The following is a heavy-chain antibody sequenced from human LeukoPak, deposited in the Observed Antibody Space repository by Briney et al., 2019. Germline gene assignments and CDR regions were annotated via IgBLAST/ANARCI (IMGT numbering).Heavy chain of an antibody. CDR3: ATNRIAVAGNFDY. Sequence: ASVKVSCKVSGYTLTELSMHWVRQAPGKGLEWMGGFDPEDGETIYAQKFQGRVTMTEGTSTDTAYMELSSLRSEDTAVYYCATNRIAVAGNFDYWGQGTLVTVSS. J-gene: IGHJ4*02. V-gene: IGHV1-24*01. D-gene: IGHD6-19*01. CDR2: FDPEDGET. CDR1: GYTLTELS.